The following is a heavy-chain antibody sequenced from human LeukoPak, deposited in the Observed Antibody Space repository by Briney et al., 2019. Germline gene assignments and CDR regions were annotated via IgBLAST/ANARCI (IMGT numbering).Heavy chain of an antibody. V-gene: IGHV3-7*01. CDR1: GFTFSSYW. CDR3: ARDITETPAYFDY. Sequence: GGSLRLSCAASGFTFSSYWMSWVRQAPGKGLEWVANIKQDGSEKNSVDSVKGRFTISRDNAKNSLYLQMNSLRVEDTAVYYCARDITETPAYFDYWGQGTLVTVSS. CDR2: IKQDGSEK. J-gene: IGHJ4*02.